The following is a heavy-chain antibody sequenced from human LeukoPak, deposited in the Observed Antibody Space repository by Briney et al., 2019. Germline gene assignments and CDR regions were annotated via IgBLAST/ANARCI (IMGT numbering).Heavy chain of an antibody. CDR2: IYHSGST. D-gene: IGHD2-15*01. CDR1: GGSISSSNW. V-gene: IGHV4-4*02. J-gene: IGHJ6*02. CDR3: ARGPVVVAEYYYYYGMDV. Sequence: SGTLSLTCAVSGGSISSSNWWSWVRQPPGKGLAWIGEIYHSGSTNYNPSLKSRVTISVDTSKNQFSLKLSSVTAADTAVYYCARGPVVVAEYYYYYGMDVWGQGTTVTVSS.